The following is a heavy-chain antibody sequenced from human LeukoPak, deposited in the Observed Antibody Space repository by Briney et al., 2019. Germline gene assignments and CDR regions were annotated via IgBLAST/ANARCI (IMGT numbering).Heavy chain of an antibody. Sequence: SETLSLTCAVYGGSFSGYYWSWIRQPPGKGLEWIGDINHSGSTNYNPSLKGRVTISVDTSKNQFSLKLSSVTAADTAVFYCARGGAYCGGHCYLDFDFWGQGTLVTVSS. J-gene: IGHJ4*02. V-gene: IGHV4-34*01. D-gene: IGHD2-21*02. CDR1: GGSFSGYY. CDR3: ARGGAYCGGHCYLDFDF. CDR2: INHSGST.